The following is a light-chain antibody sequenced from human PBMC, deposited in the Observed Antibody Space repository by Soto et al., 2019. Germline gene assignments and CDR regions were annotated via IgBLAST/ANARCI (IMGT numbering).Light chain of an antibody. V-gene: IGKV3-11*01. J-gene: IGKJ4*01. CDR3: QQRGNWPT. Sequence: EIVLTQSPATVSLSPGERATLSCRASQSISNYLAWYQQKPGQAPRLLIYDASNRATGIPARFSGSGSGTDFTLTISGLEPEDFAFYYCQQRGNWPTFGGGTKVEIK. CDR1: QSISNY. CDR2: DAS.